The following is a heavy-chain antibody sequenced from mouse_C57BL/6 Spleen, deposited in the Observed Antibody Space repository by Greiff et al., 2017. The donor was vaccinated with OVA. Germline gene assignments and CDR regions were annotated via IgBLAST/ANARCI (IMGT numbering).Heavy chain of an antibody. Sequence: VQGVESGPELVKPGASVKISCKASGYAFSSSWMNWVKQRPGKGLEWIGRIYPGDGDTNYNGKFKGKATLTADKSSSTAYMQLSSLTSEDSAVYFCARGDITTAHYYAMDYWGQGTSVTVSS. CDR2: IYPGDGDT. D-gene: IGHD1-1*01. V-gene: IGHV1-82*01. CDR1: GYAFSSSW. J-gene: IGHJ4*01. CDR3: ARGDITTAHYYAMDY.